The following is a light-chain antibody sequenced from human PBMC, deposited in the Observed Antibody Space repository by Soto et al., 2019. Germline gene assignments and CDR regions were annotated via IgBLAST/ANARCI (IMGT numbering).Light chain of an antibody. J-gene: IGKJ1*01. CDR3: QHYKSYSEA. V-gene: IGKV1-5*03. Sequence: DIQMTQSPSTLSGSVGDRVTITCRASQTISSWLAWYQQKPGKAPKLLIYKASTLKSGVPSRFSGSGSGTEFTLTISSLQPEDFATYYCQHYKSYSEAVGQGTKGDSK. CDR1: QTISSW. CDR2: KAS.